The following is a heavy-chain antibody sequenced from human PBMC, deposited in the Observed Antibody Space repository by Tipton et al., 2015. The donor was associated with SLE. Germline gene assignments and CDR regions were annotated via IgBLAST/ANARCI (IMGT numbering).Heavy chain of an antibody. D-gene: IGHD1-26*01. CDR2: INHSGST. V-gene: IGHV4-34*01. CDR1: GGSFSNYY. Sequence: TLSLTCAVYGGSFSNYYWSWIRQPPGKGLEWIGDINHSGSTNYNPSLKSRFTISVDTSKNQLSLKLISVTAADTAVYYCARDQGGRWGQGTLVTVSS. J-gene: IGHJ4*02. CDR3: ARDQGGR.